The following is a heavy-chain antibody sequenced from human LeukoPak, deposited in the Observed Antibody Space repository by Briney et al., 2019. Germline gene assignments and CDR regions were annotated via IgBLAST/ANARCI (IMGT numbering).Heavy chain of an antibody. V-gene: IGHV4-59*01. J-gene: IGHJ4*01. CDR2: VYYSGRT. D-gene: IGHD2-8*01. Sequence: SETLSLTCSVSGGPISSYYWSWIRQPPGKGLEWIGYVYYSGRTNCNPSLKSRVTISRDTSKNQFSLKLRSVTAADTAVYYCTSGGMVSGDYWGHGTLVTVSS. CDR1: GGPISSYY. CDR3: TSGGMVSGDY.